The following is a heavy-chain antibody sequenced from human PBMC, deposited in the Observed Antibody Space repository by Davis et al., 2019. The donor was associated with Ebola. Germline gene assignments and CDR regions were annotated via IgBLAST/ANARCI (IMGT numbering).Heavy chain of an antibody. V-gene: IGHV3-9*01. J-gene: IGHJ4*02. D-gene: IGHD2-15*01. CDR3: AIVNVVAAESFDF. Sequence: GGSLRLSCAASGFTFSTYEMNWVRQAPGKGLEWVSVISWNGGSKAYADSVKGRFTISRHNAKYSLYLQMNSLTPEDTAFYYCAIVNVVAAESFDFWGQGTRVTVSA. CDR2: ISWNGGSK. CDR1: GFTFSTYE.